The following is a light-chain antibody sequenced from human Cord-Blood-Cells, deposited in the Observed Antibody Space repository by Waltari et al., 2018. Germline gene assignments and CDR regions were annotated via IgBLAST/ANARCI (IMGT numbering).Light chain of an antibody. CDR1: SSDVGRYNL. CDR3: CSYAGSSTWV. CDR2: EGS. J-gene: IGLJ3*02. V-gene: IGLV2-23*01. Sequence: QSALPHPASVSGSPGQSITIPCTGTSSDVGRYNLVSLYQQHPGKAPKLLIYEGSKRPSGVSNRFSGSKSGNTASLTISGLQAEDEADYYCCSYAGSSTWVFGGGTKLTVL.